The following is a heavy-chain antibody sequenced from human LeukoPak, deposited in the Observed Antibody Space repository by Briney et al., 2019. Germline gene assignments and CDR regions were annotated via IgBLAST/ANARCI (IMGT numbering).Heavy chain of an antibody. D-gene: IGHD4-17*01. Sequence: PGGSLRLSCAASGFTFSSYEMNWVRQAPGKGLEWVSYISSSGSTIYYADSVKGRFISSRDNTKNSLYLQMNSLRAEDTAVYYCATDYGYYFDYWGQGTLVTVSS. V-gene: IGHV3-48*03. CDR3: ATDYGYYFDY. J-gene: IGHJ4*02. CDR1: GFTFSSYE. CDR2: ISSSGSTI.